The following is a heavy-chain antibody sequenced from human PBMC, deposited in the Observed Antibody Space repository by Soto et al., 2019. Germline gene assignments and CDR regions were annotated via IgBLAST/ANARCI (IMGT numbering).Heavy chain of an antibody. J-gene: IGHJ6*04. CDR1: GFTLSGRS. Sequence: EVQLVESGGGLVQPGGSLRLSCAASGFTLSGRSMHWVRQAPGTGLVWVSGIDNAGTDSTYADSVKGRFTSSRDNAKNMLYLQMNGLRVEDTAVYYCARGWFGPDVWGKGTTVTVSS. D-gene: IGHD3-10*01. V-gene: IGHV3-74*01. CDR2: IDNAGTDS. CDR3: ARGWFGPDV.